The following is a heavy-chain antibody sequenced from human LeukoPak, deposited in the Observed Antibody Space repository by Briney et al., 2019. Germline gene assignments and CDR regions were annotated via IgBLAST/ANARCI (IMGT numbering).Heavy chain of an antibody. J-gene: IGHJ4*02. Sequence: SVKVSCKASGVTFSSYGITWVRQAPGQGLEWMGGIIPMYGKTNYAQKFQGRVTITADESTSTAYLEVNSLTSADTAMYYCARGYDSSGPQKNFFDFWGQGTLVTVSS. D-gene: IGHD3-22*01. CDR1: GVTFSSYG. V-gene: IGHV1-69*13. CDR2: IIPMYGKT. CDR3: ARGYDSSGPQKNFFDF.